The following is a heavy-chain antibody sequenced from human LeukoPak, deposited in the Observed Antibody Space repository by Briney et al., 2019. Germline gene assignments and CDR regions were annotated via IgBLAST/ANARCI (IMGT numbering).Heavy chain of an antibody. J-gene: IGHJ4*02. D-gene: IGHD5-18*01. V-gene: IGHV4-38-2*02. Sequence: SETLSLTCTVSGYSISSGYYWGWIRQPPGKGLEWIGSIYHSGSTYYNPSLKSRVTISVDTSKNQFSLKLSSVAAADTAVYSCARVGYSEDYWGQGTLVTVSS. CDR3: ARVGYSEDY. CDR2: IYHSGST. CDR1: GYSISSGYY.